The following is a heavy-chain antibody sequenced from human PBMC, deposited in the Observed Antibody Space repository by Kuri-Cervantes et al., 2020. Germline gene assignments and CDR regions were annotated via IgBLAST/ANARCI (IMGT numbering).Heavy chain of an antibody. Sequence: ASVKVSCKASGYTFTNFYMHWVRQAPGQGPEWIGIINPSGGTTSYAQKFQGRVTMSRDTSTSTFYMELSSLRSEDTAVYYCARAAMGSIEFTMVRGGPRFSNYYYYGMDVWGQGTTVTVSS. CDR1: GYTFTNFY. CDR2: INPSGGTT. J-gene: IGHJ6*02. D-gene: IGHD3-10*01. V-gene: IGHV1-46*01. CDR3: ARAAMGSIEFTMVRGGPRFSNYYYYGMDV.